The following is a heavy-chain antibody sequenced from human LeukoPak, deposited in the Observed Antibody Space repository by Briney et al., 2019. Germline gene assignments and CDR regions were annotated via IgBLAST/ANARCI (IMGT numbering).Heavy chain of an antibody. CDR2: FDPEDGET. D-gene: IGHD1-26*01. CDR3: ATVYRGGSYYFDY. CDR1: GYTFTSYY. Sequence: ASVKVSCKAFGYTFTSYYMHWVRQAPGKGLEWMGGFDPEDGETIYAQKFQGRVTMTEDTSTDTAYMELSSLRSEDTAVYYCATVYRGGSYYFDYWGQGTLVTVSS. V-gene: IGHV1-24*01. J-gene: IGHJ4*02.